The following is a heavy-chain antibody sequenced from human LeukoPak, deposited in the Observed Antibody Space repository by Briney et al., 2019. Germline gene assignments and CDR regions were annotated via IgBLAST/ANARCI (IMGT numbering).Heavy chain of an antibody. D-gene: IGHD3-10*01. CDR3: AKPLDHGDFAWLAGES. CDR2: ISSGAGYI. CDR1: GFSFIRYS. J-gene: IGHJ4*02. V-gene: IGHV3-23*01. Sequence: SGGSLRLSCAAAGFSFIRYSMTWVRQAPGKGLEWVSTISSGAGYIYYSDSVRGRFTVSRDSSKNTMYLQMNNLTVADTALYYCAKPLDHGDFAWLAGESWGQGILVSVSS.